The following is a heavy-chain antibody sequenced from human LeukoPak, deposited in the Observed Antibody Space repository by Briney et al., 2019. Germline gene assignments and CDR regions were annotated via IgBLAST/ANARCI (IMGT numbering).Heavy chain of an antibody. CDR1: GFTFSSYG. V-gene: IGHV3-30*18. D-gene: IGHD3-3*01. CDR3: TKSDWFDP. CDR2: ISYDGSNK. Sequence: GGSLRLSCAASGFTFSSYGMHWVRQAPGKGLEWVAVISYDGSNKYYADSVKGRFTISRDNAKNTLYLQMNSLRVEDTAVYYCTKSDWFDPWGQGTLVTVSS. J-gene: IGHJ5*02.